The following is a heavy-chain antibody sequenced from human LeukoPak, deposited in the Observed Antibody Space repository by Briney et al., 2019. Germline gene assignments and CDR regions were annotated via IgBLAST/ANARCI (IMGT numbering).Heavy chain of an antibody. D-gene: IGHD6-19*01. CDR1: GFTFSSYA. V-gene: IGHV3-23*01. Sequence: GGSLRLSCAASGFTFSSYAMSWVRQAPGKGLEWVSAISGSGGSTYYADSVKGRFTISRDNSKNTLYLQMNSLRAEDTAVYYCAKAAGYSSGWYPSTDYWGQGTLVTVSS. CDR3: AKAAGYSSGWYPSTDY. CDR2: ISGSGGST. J-gene: IGHJ4*02.